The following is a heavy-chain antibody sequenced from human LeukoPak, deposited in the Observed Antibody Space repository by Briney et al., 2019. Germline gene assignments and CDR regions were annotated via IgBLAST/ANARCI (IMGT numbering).Heavy chain of an antibody. Sequence: SETLSLTCTVSGGSLNRYYWSWIRQPPGKGLEGIGYIYYSGSTNYNPSLKSRVTISVDTSKNQLSLKLSSVSAADTAVYYCARSRSSVEYTFDYWGQGTLVTVSS. D-gene: IGHD2/OR15-2a*01. CDR2: IYYSGST. V-gene: IGHV4-59*08. J-gene: IGHJ4*02. CDR1: GGSLNRYY. CDR3: ARSRSSVEYTFDY.